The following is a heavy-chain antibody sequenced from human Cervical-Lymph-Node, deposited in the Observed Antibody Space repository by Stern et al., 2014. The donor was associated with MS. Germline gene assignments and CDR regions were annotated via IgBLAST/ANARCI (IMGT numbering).Heavy chain of an antibody. J-gene: IGHJ5*02. Sequence: VQMVESGAEVKKPGSSVKVSCKASGGTFSSYAISWARKAPGQGLGWMGGIIPIFGTANYAQKFQGRVTITADESTSTAYMELSSLRSEDTAVYYCAPIAVAGRRVDPWGQGTLVTVSS. CDR1: GGTFSSYA. D-gene: IGHD6-19*01. CDR2: IIPIFGTA. V-gene: IGHV1-69*01. CDR3: APIAVAGRRVDP.